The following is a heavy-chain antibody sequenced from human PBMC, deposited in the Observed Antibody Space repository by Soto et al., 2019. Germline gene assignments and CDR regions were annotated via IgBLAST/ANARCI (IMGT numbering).Heavy chain of an antibody. CDR1: DDSSSNYR. Sequence: SETLSLTCTVSDDSSSNYRWSWIRQPPGRRLEWIGYIDSNGGTSYNPSLQSRVTISIDTSTKQFFLKLSSVTAADTAVYYCVRQGFGRLHGLVDVWGQGTTVTVSS. CDR2: IDSNGGT. CDR3: VRQGFGRLHGLVDV. J-gene: IGHJ6*02. V-gene: IGHV4-59*08. D-gene: IGHD3-10*01.